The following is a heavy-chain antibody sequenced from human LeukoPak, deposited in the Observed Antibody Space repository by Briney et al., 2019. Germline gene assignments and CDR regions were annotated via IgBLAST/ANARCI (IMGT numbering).Heavy chain of an antibody. J-gene: IGHJ6*03. V-gene: IGHV1-2*02. CDR3: ARGVAGVYFYYYMDV. CDR2: INPNNGDT. D-gene: IGHD1-14*01. Sequence: ASVKVSCKASVYTFTGYYMHWVRQAPGQRLEWMGGINPNNGDTHYAQKFQGTVTMTRDTSISTAYMELSSLRSDDTAVYYCARGVAGVYFYYYMDVWGKGTTVTVSS. CDR1: VYTFTGYY.